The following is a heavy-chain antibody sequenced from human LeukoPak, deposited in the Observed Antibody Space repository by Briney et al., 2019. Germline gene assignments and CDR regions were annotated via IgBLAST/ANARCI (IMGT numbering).Heavy chain of an antibody. D-gene: IGHD6-13*01. J-gene: IGHJ6*02. CDR1: GVTFSSYV. CDR2: ISYDGSNK. V-gene: IGHV3-30-3*01. Sequence: RRSLRLSCAASGVTFSSYVMHWVLQAPGKGLGWVAGISYDGSNKYYADSVTGRFTISTDNSKNTMYLQMNSLRAEATAVYYCARRAAAGTPYSYYGMDVWGQGTTVTVSS. CDR3: ARRAAAGTPYSYYGMDV.